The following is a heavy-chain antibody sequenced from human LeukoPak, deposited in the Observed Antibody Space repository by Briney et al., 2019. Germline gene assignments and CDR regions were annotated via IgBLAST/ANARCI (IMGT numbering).Heavy chain of an antibody. D-gene: IGHD3-10*01. CDR2: ISGDGGST. CDR3: AKDILPHGPMVRDPWAFDI. Sequence: GGSLRLSCAASGFTFDDYAMHWVRQAPGKGLGWVSLISGDGGSTYYADSVKGRFTISRDNSKNSLYLQMNSLRTEDPALYYCAKDILPHGPMVRDPWAFDIWGQGTMVTVSS. J-gene: IGHJ3*02. CDR1: GFTFDDYA. V-gene: IGHV3-43*02.